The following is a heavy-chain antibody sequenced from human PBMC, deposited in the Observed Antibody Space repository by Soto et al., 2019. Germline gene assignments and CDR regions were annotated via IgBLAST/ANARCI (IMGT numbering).Heavy chain of an antibody. CDR2: IYWKDDK. Sequence: QITLKESGPTLVKPTQTLTLTCTFSGFSLSTSGVGVGWIRQPPGKAMEWVGLIYWKDDKRYSPSLVSRLTITKDTSKNQVVLTMTNMDPVYTATYYCARGQYDFWSGYYGGDWFDPWGQGTLVTVSS. CDR3: ARGQYDFWSGYYGGDWFDP. D-gene: IGHD3-3*01. CDR1: GFSLSTSGVG. J-gene: IGHJ5*02. V-gene: IGHV2-5*01.